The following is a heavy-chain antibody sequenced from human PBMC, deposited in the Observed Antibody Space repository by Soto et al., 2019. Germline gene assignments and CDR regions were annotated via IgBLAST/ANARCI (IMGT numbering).Heavy chain of an antibody. CDR1: GDIFTSHY. CDR3: ARETMLYSSSGGFDY. D-gene: IGHD6-6*01. CDR2: IAPSVGST. J-gene: IGHJ4*02. V-gene: IGHV1-46*01. Sequence: ASVKVSCKASGDIFTSHYMHWLRQAPGQGLEWMGYIAPSVGSTAYAQKFQGGVTMTRDTSTSTVYMELSSLRSEDTAVYYCARETMLYSSSGGFDYWGQGTLVTVYS.